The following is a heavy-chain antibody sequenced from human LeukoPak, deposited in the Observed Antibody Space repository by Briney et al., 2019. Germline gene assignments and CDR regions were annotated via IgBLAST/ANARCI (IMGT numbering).Heavy chain of an antibody. D-gene: IGHD1-26*01. Sequence: PGGSLRLSCASSGFTFSTDSMNGVRQGPGKGVDWVSYISSSSGIIYYADSGTGRFTSCRDNAQSSLDVQMNGVRAEDTAVYYCATEGGPTAPDPYYCYMDVWGKGTTVTVSS. CDR2: ISSSSGII. CDR3: ATEGGPTAPDPYYCYMDV. CDR1: GFTFSTDS. J-gene: IGHJ6*03. V-gene: IGHV3-48*01.